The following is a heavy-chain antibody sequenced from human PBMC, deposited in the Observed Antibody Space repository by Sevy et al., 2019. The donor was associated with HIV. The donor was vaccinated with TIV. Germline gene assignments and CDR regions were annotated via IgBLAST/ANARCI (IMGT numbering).Heavy chain of an antibody. CDR1: GFTFSNFW. CDR2: IKQDGSEN. V-gene: IGHV3-7*03. CDR3: ARDHPSTAPFDY. J-gene: IGHJ4*01. Sequence: GGSLRLSCAASGFTFSNFWMSWVRQAPGKGLEFVANIKQDGSENFYADSVKGRFTISRDNAKNSLFLQMNNLRVEETAVYYCARDHPSTAPFDYWGHGTLVTVSS. D-gene: IGHD2-21*02.